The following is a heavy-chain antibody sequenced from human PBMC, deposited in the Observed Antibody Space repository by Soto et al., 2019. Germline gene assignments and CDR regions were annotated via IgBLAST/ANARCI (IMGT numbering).Heavy chain of an antibody. CDR3: ARDPGRSSGWPNGFAP. CDR2: ISAYNGNT. V-gene: IGHV1-18*04. D-gene: IGHD6-19*01. J-gene: IGHJ5*02. Sequence: VASVKVSCKASGYTFTSYGISWVRQAPGQGLEWMGWISAYNGNTNYAQKLQGRVTMTTDTSTSTAYMELRSLRSDDTAVYYCARDPGRSSGWPNGFAPGGQGTLVTVSS. CDR1: GYTFTSYG.